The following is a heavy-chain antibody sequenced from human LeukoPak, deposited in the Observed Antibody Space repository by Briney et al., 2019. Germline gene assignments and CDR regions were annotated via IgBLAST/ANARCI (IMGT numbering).Heavy chain of an antibody. Sequence: GGSLRLSCAPSGYSFRRYTVNWLRQAPGKGLERISYISNSGSTIYYADSVKGRFTISRDNAKDSLYLQMNSLRDEDTAVYYCARLYGSGSPWGQGTLVTVSS. CDR1: GYSFRRYT. CDR2: ISNSGSTI. CDR3: ARLYGSGSP. V-gene: IGHV3-48*02. J-gene: IGHJ5*02. D-gene: IGHD3-10*01.